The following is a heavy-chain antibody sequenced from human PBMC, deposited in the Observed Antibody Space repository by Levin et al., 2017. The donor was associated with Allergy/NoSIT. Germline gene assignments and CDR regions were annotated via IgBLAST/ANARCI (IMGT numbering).Heavy chain of an antibody. CDR1: GYTFTGYY. J-gene: IGHJ6*03. D-gene: IGHD2-2*01. V-gene: IGHV1-2*02. CDR3: ASYGVVPAAKIEFYYYYYMDV. Sequence: ASVKVSCKASGYTFTGYYMHWVRQAPGQGLEWMGWINPNSGGTNYAQKFQGRVTMTRDTSISTAYMELSRLRSDDTAVYYCASYGVVPAAKIEFYYYYYMDVWGKGTTVTVSS. CDR2: INPNSGGT.